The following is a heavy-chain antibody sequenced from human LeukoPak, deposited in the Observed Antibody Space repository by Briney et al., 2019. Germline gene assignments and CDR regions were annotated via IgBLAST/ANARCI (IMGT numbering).Heavy chain of an antibody. D-gene: IGHD2/OR15-2a*01. J-gene: IGHJ4*02. CDR2: ISYDGSNK. CDR1: GFTFSSYG. CDR3: TKSGGNLDC. V-gene: IGHV3-30*18. Sequence: GRSLRLSCAASGFTFSSYGMHWVRQAPGKGLEWVAVISYDGSNKYYADSVKGRFTISRDNSNNSLYLQVNSLRVDDTAVYYCTKSGGNLDCWGQGTLVTASS.